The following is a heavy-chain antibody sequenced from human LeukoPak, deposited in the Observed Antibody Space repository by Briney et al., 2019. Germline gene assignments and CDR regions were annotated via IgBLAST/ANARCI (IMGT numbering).Heavy chain of an antibody. Sequence: GGSLRLSCAVSGFTFSSYEMNWVRQAPGKGLEWVSYISSGGSTIYYADSMKGRFTISRDNAKNSLYLQMNSLRAEDTAIYYCASQGLVRAFDYWGQGTLVTVSS. J-gene: IGHJ4*02. CDR3: ASQGLVRAFDY. CDR2: ISSGGSTI. CDR1: GFTFSSYE. V-gene: IGHV3-48*03. D-gene: IGHD3-10*01.